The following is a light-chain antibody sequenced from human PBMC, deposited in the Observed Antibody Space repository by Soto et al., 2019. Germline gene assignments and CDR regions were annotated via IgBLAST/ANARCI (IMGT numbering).Light chain of an antibody. CDR2: GAS. J-gene: IGKJ1*01. CDR3: QQDYNSPPT. Sequence: AFHMTPSPSSLSASVGDRVTITCPGQQGNRNLLGWEQQKPGEAPKLLIYGASSLPSGVPARFSGSGSGTDFTLTISRLEPEDFATYYCQQDYNSPPTFGQRSKVDIK. CDR1: QGNRNL. V-gene: IGKV1-6*01.